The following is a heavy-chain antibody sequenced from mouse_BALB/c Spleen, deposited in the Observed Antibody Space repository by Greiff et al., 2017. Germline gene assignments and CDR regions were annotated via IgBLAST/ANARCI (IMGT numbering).Heavy chain of an antibody. D-gene: IGHD1-1*01. CDR1: GYTFTSYW. J-gene: IGHJ2*01. Sequence: QVQLQQPGAELVRPGASVKLSCKASGYTFTSYWINWVKQRPGQGLEWIGNIYPSDSYTNYNQKFKDKATLTVDKSSSTAYMQLSSPTSEDSAVYYCTRFIYEYYFDYWGQGTTLTVSS. CDR2: IYPSDSYT. V-gene: IGHV1-69*02. CDR3: TRFIYEYYFDY.